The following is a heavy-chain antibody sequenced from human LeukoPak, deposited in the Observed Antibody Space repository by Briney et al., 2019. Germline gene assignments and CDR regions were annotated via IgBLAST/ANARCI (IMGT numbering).Heavy chain of an antibody. J-gene: IGHJ1*01. D-gene: IGHD3-22*01. CDR2: IYYSGST. CDR3: ARGSRYYYDSSGYYYPRRYFQH. V-gene: IGHV4-39*07. CDR1: GGFISSSSFY. Sequence: SETLSLTCTVSGGFISSSSFYWGWIRQPPGKGLEWIGSIYYSGSTYYNPSLKSRVTISVDTSKNQFSLKLSSVTAADTAVYYCARGSRYYYDSSGYYYPRRYFQHWGQGTLVTVSS.